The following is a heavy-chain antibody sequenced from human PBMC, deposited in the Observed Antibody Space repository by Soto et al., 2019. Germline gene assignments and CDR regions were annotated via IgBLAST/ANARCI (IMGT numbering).Heavy chain of an antibody. J-gene: IGHJ6*02. V-gene: IGHV4-34*01. CDR1: GDSLRGQS. CDR3: AREDSYGWSGESLDV. Sequence: SETLSLTCAVVGDSLRGQSWNWIRQSPGKGLEWIGELDQSGGTNYNPSLKSRAIISDDTSKNQFSLTLTSVTAADTAVYYCAREDSYGWSGESLDVSGQGTTVTVSS. D-gene: IGHD6-19*01. CDR2: LDQSGGT.